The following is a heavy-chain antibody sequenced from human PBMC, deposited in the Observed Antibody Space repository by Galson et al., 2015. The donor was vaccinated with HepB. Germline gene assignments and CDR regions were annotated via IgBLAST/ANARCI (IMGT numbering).Heavy chain of an antibody. CDR3: SREPLHLYCSCGSCYAYYDGMDV. D-gene: IGHD2-15*01. Sequence: SLRLSCAASGFTFSSYWMSWVRQAPGKGLEWVANIKQDGSEKYYVDSVKGRFTISRDHAKNSLYLQMKSLRAEETAVYYCSREPLHLYCSCGSCYAYYDGMDVWGQGTTVPVSS. J-gene: IGHJ6*02. CDR2: IKQDGSEK. V-gene: IGHV3-7*03. CDR1: GFTFSSYW.